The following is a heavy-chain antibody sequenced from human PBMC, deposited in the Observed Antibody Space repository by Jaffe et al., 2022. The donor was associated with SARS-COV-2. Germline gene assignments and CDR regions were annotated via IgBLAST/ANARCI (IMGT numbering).Heavy chain of an antibody. J-gene: IGHJ3*01. CDR3: ARGLGYSYGRTPRPFDV. Sequence: QVQLQQWGAGLLRPSETLSLTCAFSGRSFNDYYWSWIRQSPGKGLEWIGDINHGGSTGYNPSLKSRVTISVDRSEKQFSLKLSSVTAADTALYYCARGLGYSYGRTPRPFDVWGQGTMVIVSS. V-gene: IGHV4-34*01. D-gene: IGHD5-18*01. CDR1: GRSFNDYY. CDR2: INHGGST.